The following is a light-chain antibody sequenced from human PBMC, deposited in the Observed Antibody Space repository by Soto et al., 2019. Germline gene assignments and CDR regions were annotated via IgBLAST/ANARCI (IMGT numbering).Light chain of an antibody. CDR3: VQRTTWPWT. V-gene: IGKV3-11*01. Sequence: EIGLTQSPGTLSLSPGERATLSCRASHSVSSHLAWYQQKPGQAPRLLIYDASNRATGIPARFSGSGSGTDFTLTISSLAPEDFAVYHCVQRTTWPWTCGQGSKVEIK. CDR2: DAS. J-gene: IGKJ1*01. CDR1: HSVSSH.